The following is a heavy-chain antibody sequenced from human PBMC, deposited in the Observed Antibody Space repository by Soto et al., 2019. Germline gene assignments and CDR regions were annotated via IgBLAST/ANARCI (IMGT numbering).Heavy chain of an antibody. D-gene: IGHD3-10*01. Sequence: ETLSLTCTVSVGSISSYYWTWIRQPPGKGLEWIGFIYNSGSTHYNPSLRSRVTIAVDTSKNQFSLKLRSVTAADTAVYYCASMGYHYGSGSYPLDYWGQGTLVTVSS. CDR1: VGSISSYY. CDR3: ASMGYHYGSGSYPLDY. V-gene: IGHV4-59*08. J-gene: IGHJ4*02. CDR2: IYNSGST.